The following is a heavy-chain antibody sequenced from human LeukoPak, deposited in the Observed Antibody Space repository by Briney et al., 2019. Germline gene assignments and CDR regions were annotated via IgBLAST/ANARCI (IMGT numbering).Heavy chain of an antibody. D-gene: IGHD1-26*01. CDR2: ISSSSNTI. CDR1: GFTFSAYS. CDR3: ARVQTGGFDP. V-gene: IGHV3-48*01. J-gene: IGHJ5*02. Sequence: GGSLRLSCAASGFTFSAYSMNWVRQAPGKGLEWVSYISSSSNTIYYADSVKGRFTISRDNAKNSLYLQMNSLRAEDTAVYYCARVQTGGFDPWGQGTLVTVSS.